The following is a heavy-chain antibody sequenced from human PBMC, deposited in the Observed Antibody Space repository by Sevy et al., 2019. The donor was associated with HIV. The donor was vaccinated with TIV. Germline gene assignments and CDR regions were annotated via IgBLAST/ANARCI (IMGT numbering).Heavy chain of an antibody. CDR2: ISGAGSSA. CDR1: GFTFKNYD. D-gene: IGHD6-25*01. Sequence: GGSLRLSCTASGFTFKNYDMAWVRQAPGKGLGGVSSISGAGSSAYYSKSVQGRFTVSRDNSKSTLFLQMNSLRVDDTAVYYCAKGWQRWPSDYWGQGTQVTVSS. CDR3: AKGWQRWPSDY. J-gene: IGHJ4*02. V-gene: IGHV3-23*01.